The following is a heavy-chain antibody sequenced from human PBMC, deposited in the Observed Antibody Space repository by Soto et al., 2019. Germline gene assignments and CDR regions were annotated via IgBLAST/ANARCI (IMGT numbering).Heavy chain of an antibody. CDR2: ISAYNGNT. J-gene: IGHJ5*02. CDR1: GYTFTSYG. V-gene: IGHV1-18*01. Sequence: ASVKVSCKASGYTFTSYGISWARQAPGQGLEWMGWISAYNGNTNYAQKLQGRVTMTTDTSTSTAYMELRSLRSGDTAVYYCARDRWGRSWFDPWGQGTLVTVSS. CDR3: ARDRWGRSWFDP. D-gene: IGHD3-16*01.